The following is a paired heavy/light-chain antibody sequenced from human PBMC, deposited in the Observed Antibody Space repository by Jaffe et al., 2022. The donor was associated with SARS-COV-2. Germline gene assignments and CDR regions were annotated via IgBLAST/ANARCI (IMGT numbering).Light chain of an antibody. CDR2: RNN. CDR3: AAWDDNLSSVI. J-gene: IGLJ2*01. V-gene: IGLV1-47*01. CDR1: TSNIGSHY. Sequence: QSVLTQPPSASGTPGQRVTISCSGSTSNIGSHYVYWYQQLPGTAPKLLIYRNNQRPSGVPDRFSGSRSGTSATLAISGLRSEDEADYHCAAWDDNLSSVIFGGRTELTVL.
Heavy chain of an antibody. CDR1: GDSISSASYY. J-gene: IGHJ4*02. D-gene: IGHD6-25*01. V-gene: IGHV4-61*02. CDR3: ARGSSGDYFDY. Sequence: QVQLQESGPGLVKPSQTLSLTCTVSGDSISSASYYWSWIRQPAGKGLEWIGRIYASRTNYNPSLKSRVTISVDTSNNQFSLKVNSVTAADTAVYYCARGSSGDYFDYWGQGTLVTVSS. CDR2: IYASRT.